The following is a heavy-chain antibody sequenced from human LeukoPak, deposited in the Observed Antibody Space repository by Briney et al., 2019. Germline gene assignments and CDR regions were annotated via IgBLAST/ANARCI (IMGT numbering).Heavy chain of an antibody. CDR2: IITILGIA. V-gene: IGHV1-69*04. J-gene: IGHJ4*02. CDR3: ARDPGLPSTTEFDY. D-gene: IGHD1-1*01. Sequence: ASVKVSCKASGGTFSSYAISWVRQAPGQGLEWMGRIITILGIANYAQKFQGRVTITADKSTSTAYMELSSLRSEDTAVYYCARDPGLPSTTEFDYWGEGTLVTVSS. CDR1: GGTFSSYA.